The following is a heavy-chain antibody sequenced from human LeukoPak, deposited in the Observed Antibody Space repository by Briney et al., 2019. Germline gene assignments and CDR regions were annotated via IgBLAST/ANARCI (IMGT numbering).Heavy chain of an antibody. CDR2: INPNSGGT. V-gene: IGHV1-2*02. D-gene: IGHD2-15*01. Sequence: ASVKVSCKASGYIFANNFMHWVRQAPGQGLEWMGWINPNSGGTNYAQKFQGRVTMTRDTSISTAYMELSRLRSDDTAVYYCARGPPRSCSGGSCPYYYGMDVWGQGTTVTVSS. CDR3: ARGPPRSCSGGSCPYYYGMDV. J-gene: IGHJ6*02. CDR1: GYIFANNF.